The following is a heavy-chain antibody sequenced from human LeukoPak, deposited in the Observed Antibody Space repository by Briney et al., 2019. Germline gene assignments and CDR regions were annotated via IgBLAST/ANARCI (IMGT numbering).Heavy chain of an antibody. CDR1: GGSISSSSYY. CDR2: IYYSGST. CDR3: ARHPESYFFDY. J-gene: IGHJ4*02. Sequence: SETLSLTCTASGGSISSSSYYWGWIRQPPGKGLEWIGSIYYSGSTNYNPSLKSRVTISADTSKNQVSLTLSSVTAADTAVYYCARHPESYFFDYWGQGTLVTVSS. V-gene: IGHV4-39*01.